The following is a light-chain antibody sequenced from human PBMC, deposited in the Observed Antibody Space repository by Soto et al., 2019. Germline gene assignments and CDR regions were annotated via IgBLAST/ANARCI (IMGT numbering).Light chain of an antibody. Sequence: IVLPQSTGTLSLSPGERATLSCRASQSVSSYYLAWYQQKPGQAPRLLIYAASSRATGIPDRFSGGGSGTDFTLTISRLEPEDFAVYYCQQCGSSPWTFGQGTKVDIK. J-gene: IGKJ1*01. CDR2: AAS. V-gene: IGKV3-20*01. CDR1: QSVSSYY. CDR3: QQCGSSPWT.